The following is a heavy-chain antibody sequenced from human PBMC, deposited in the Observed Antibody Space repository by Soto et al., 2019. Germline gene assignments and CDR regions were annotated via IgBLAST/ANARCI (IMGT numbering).Heavy chain of an antibody. J-gene: IGHJ6*02. Sequence: QVQLQESGPGLVKPSQTLSLTCTVPGGSISSGGYYWSWIRQHPGKGLEWIGYIYYSGSTYYNPSLKSRVTIAVDTSKNQFSLKLSSVTAADTAVYYCARDRWYYYGSGSEGGMDVWGQGTTVTVSS. V-gene: IGHV4-31*03. CDR1: GGSISSGGYY. CDR2: IYYSGST. D-gene: IGHD3-10*01. CDR3: ARDRWYYYGSGSEGGMDV.